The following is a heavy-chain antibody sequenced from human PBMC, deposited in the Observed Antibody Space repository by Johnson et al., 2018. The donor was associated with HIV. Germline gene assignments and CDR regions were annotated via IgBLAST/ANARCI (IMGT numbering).Heavy chain of an antibody. V-gene: IGHV3-7*04. Sequence: VQLVESGGGLVQPWGSLRLSCAVSGFTFSSYWMSWVRQAPGKGLECVANIKQDGSEKYYVDSVKGRFIISRDNAKNSLYLQMNSLRAEDTAVYYCARGGITMIVLVISPPDAFDIWGQGTMVTVSS. CDR1: GFTFSSYW. CDR2: IKQDGSEK. CDR3: ARGGITMIVLVISPPDAFDI. J-gene: IGHJ3*02. D-gene: IGHD3-22*01.